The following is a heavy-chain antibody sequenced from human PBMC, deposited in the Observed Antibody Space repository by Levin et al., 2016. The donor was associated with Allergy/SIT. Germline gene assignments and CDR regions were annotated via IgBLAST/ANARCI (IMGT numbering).Heavy chain of an antibody. Sequence: SGPTLVKPTETLTLTCTVSGFSLSNHQMGVSWIRQPPGKAPEWLAHIFSNDEESYRTSLKSRLTISRDTSRSQVVLSMTNMDSADTATYYCARIALSYYTSGAYFAFDVWGQGTLATVSS. CDR3: ARIALSYYTSGAYFAFDV. CDR1: GFSLSNHQMG. CDR2: IFSNDEE. D-gene: IGHD3-22*01. J-gene: IGHJ3*01. V-gene: IGHV2-26*01.